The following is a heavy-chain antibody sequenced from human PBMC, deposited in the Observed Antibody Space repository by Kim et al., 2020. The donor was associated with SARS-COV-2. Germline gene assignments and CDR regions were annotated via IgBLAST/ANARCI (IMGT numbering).Heavy chain of an antibody. V-gene: IGHV7-4-1*02. J-gene: IGHJ4*02. Sequence: ASVKVSCKASGYTFTSYAMNWVRQAPGQGLEWMGWINTNTGNPTYAQGFTGRFVFSLDTSVSTAYLQISSLKAEDTAVYYCARDYGIVATPGYDQGSYWGQGTLVTVSS. CDR3: ARDYGIVATPGYDQGSY. CDR2: INTNTGNP. D-gene: IGHD5-12*01. CDR1: GYTFTSYA.